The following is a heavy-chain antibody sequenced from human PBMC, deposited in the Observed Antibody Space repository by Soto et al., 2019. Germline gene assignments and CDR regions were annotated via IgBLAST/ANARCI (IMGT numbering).Heavy chain of an antibody. D-gene: IGHD6-6*01. Sequence: GGSLRLSCAASGFTFSSYAMHWVRQAPGKGLEWVAVISYDGSNKYYADSVKGRFTVSRDNSKNTLYLQMNSLRAEDTAVYYCAKRSSSSTFDYWGQGTLVTVSS. CDR1: GFTFSSYA. CDR3: AKRSSSSTFDY. CDR2: ISYDGSNK. J-gene: IGHJ4*02. V-gene: IGHV3-30-3*02.